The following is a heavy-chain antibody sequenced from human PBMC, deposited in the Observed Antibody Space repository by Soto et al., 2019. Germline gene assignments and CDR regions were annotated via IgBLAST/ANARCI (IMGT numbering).Heavy chain of an antibody. J-gene: IGHJ4*02. CDR1: GFTFSSYS. D-gene: IGHD3-10*01. CDR3: ARVGTSLLWFGESYLDY. V-gene: IGHV3-48*01. CDR2: ISSSSSTI. Sequence: TASGFTFSSYSMNWVRQAPGKGLEWVSYISSSSSTIYYADSVKGRFTISRDNAKNSLYLQMNSLRAEDTAVYYCARVGTSLLWFGESYLDYWGQGTLVTVS.